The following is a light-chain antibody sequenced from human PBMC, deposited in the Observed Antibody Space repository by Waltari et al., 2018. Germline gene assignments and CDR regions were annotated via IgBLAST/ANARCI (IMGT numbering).Light chain of an antibody. CDR3: QQYNSYWT. CDR2: KAS. Sequence: DIQMTQSPSTLSASVGDGVPITCRASQCISSWLAWYQQKPGKAPKLLIYKASSLESGVPSRFSGSGSGTEFTLTISSLQPDDFATYYCQQYNSYWTFGQGTKVEIK. V-gene: IGKV1-5*03. J-gene: IGKJ1*01. CDR1: QCISSW.